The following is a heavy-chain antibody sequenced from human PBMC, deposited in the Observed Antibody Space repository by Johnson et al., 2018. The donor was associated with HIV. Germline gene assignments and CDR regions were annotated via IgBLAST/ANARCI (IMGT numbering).Heavy chain of an antibody. Sequence: VQLVESGGDWVQRGGSLKLSCAASGFTFSNYDIHWVRQATGKGLEWVSTMGTAGDTYYAGSVKGRFTISRDNSKNSLYLQMNSLRAEDTALYYCARSDYVWGSYTRKGAFDIWGQGTMVTVSS. V-gene: IGHV3-13*01. D-gene: IGHD3-16*01. CDR3: ARSDYVWGSYTRKGAFDI. CDR2: MGTAGDT. CDR1: GFTFSNYD. J-gene: IGHJ3*02.